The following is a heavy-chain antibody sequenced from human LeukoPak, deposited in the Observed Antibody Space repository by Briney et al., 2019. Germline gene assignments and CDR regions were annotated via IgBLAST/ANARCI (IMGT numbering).Heavy chain of an antibody. Sequence: GASVKVSCKASGYTFTGYYMHWVRQAPGQRPEWMGWINPNSGGTNYAQKFQGRVTTTRVTTISTAYMELSRLRSDDTAVYYCASRIVGATIDPWGQGTLVTVSS. V-gene: IGHV1-2*02. D-gene: IGHD1-26*01. CDR3: ASRIVGATIDP. CDR1: GYTFTGYY. CDR2: INPNSGGT. J-gene: IGHJ5*02.